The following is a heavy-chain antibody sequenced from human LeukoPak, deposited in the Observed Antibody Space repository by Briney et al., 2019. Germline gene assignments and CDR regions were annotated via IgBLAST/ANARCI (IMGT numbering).Heavy chain of an antibody. V-gene: IGHV1-69*05. CDR3: ARGDIRRGRGVTTL. D-gene: IGHD3-10*01. CDR1: GGTFSSYA. CDR2: IIPIFGTA. Sequence: ASVKVSCKASGGTFSSYAISWVRQAPGQGLEWMGGIIPIFGTANYAQKFQRRDTITTDEYTSTAYMELSSLGSEDTGVYYCARGDIRRGRGVTTLWGQGTLVTVSS. J-gene: IGHJ4*02.